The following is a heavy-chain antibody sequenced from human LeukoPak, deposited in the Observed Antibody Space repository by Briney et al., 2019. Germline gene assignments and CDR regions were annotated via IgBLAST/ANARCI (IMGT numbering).Heavy chain of an antibody. D-gene: IGHD3-16*02. V-gene: IGHV4-4*07. CDR2: IYTSGST. Sequence: SETLSLTCTVSGGSISSYYWSWIRQPARKGLEWIGRIYTSGSTNYNPSLKSRVTMSVDTSKNQFSLKLSSVTAADTAVYYCARDYDYVWGSYRHVDPWGQGTLVTVSS. CDR1: GGSISSYY. CDR3: ARDYDYVWGSYRHVDP. J-gene: IGHJ5*02.